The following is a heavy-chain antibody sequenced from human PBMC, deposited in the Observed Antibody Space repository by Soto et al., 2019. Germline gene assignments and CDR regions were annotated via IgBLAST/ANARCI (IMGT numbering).Heavy chain of an antibody. V-gene: IGHV1-69*13. J-gene: IGHJ5*02. CDR3: ARSWTGYYGNWFDP. D-gene: IGHD3-9*01. Sequence: GASVKVSCKASGGTFSSYAISWVRQAPGQGLEWMGGIIPIFGTANYAQKFQGRVTITADESTSTAYMELSSLRSEDTAVYYCARSWTGYYGNWFDPWGQGTLVTVSS. CDR2: IIPIFGTA. CDR1: GGTFSSYA.